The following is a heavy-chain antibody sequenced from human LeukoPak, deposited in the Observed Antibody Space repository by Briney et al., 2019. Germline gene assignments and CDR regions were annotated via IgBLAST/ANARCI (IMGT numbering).Heavy chain of an antibody. J-gene: IGHJ4*02. Sequence: SETLSLTCTVSGGAISSSRYYWGWIRQPPGKGLEWIGSFYYSGSTYYNPSLKSRVTISVDTSKNQFSLKVSSVTAADTAVYYCATPASGLREAPLDYWGQGTLVTVSS. CDR3: ATPASGLREAPLDY. V-gene: IGHV4-39*01. D-gene: IGHD3-16*01. CDR2: FYYSGST. CDR1: GGAISSSRYY.